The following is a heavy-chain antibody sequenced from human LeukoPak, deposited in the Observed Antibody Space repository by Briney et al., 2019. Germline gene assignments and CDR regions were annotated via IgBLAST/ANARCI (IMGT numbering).Heavy chain of an antibody. D-gene: IGHD6-13*01. Sequence: ASVKVSCKASGHTFTSYDINWVRQASGQGLEWMGWMNPDSGNTGYAQKFQGRVTMTRNPSISTAYMELSSLTSEDTAVYYCARRIAAAGVGIVYWGQGTLVTVSS. CDR1: GHTFTSYD. CDR2: MNPDSGNT. J-gene: IGHJ4*02. CDR3: ARRIAAAGVGIVY. V-gene: IGHV1-8*01.